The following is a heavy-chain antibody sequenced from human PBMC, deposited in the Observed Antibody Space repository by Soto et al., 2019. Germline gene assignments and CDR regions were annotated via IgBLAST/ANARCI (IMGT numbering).Heavy chain of an antibody. D-gene: IGHD3-9*01. V-gene: IGHV4-31*03. CDR2: IYYSGST. Sequence: SETLSLTCTVSGGSISSGGYYWSWIRQHPGKGLEWIGYIYYSGSTYYNPSLKSRVTISVDTSKNQFSLKLSSVTAADTAVYYCARVASILTGYTIAPFFDYWGQGTLVTVSS. J-gene: IGHJ4*02. CDR3: ARVASILTGYTIAPFFDY. CDR1: GGSISSGGYY.